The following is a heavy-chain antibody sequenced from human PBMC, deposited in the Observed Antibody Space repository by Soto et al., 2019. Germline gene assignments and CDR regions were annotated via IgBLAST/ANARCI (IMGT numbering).Heavy chain of an antibody. Sequence: ASVKVSCKASGYTFTSYGISWVRQAPGQGLEWMGWINPNSGGTNYAQKFQGWVTMTRDTSISTAYMELSRLRSDGTAVYYCAGDVDKAMVGRFDYCGQGTLVIVSA. CDR3: AGDVDKAMVGRFDY. J-gene: IGHJ4*02. CDR1: GYTFTSYG. CDR2: INPNSGGT. V-gene: IGHV1-2*04. D-gene: IGHD5-18*01.